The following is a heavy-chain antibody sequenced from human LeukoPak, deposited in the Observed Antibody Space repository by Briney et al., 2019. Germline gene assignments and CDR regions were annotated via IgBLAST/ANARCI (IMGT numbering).Heavy chain of an antibody. V-gene: IGHV3-23*01. J-gene: IGHJ4*02. CDR2: ISGSGVST. CDR1: GFTFSNYD. Sequence: GGSLRLSCAASGFTFSNYDMTWVRQAPGKGLEWVSGISGSGVSTYYADSVKGRFTISRVNSKNTLYLQMNNLRAEDTAVYHCARDPFDRSGDYHVYWGQGILVTVSS. CDR3: ARDPFDRSGDYHVY. D-gene: IGHD3-22*01.